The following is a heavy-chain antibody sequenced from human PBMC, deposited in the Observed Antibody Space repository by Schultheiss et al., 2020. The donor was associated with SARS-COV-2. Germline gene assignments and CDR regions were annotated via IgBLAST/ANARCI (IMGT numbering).Heavy chain of an antibody. CDR3: ARDPFRWAMVTAMFDP. CDR2: IYSGGAT. V-gene: IGHV3-66*02. Sequence: GGSLRLSCAGSGFTVSGNYMNWVRQAPGKGLEWVSVIYSGGATYYADSVKGRFTISRDDSKNTVYLQMNSLRAEDTAVYYCARDPFRWAMVTAMFDPWGQRTLVTVSS. J-gene: IGHJ5*02. D-gene: IGHD5-18*01. CDR1: GFTVSGNY.